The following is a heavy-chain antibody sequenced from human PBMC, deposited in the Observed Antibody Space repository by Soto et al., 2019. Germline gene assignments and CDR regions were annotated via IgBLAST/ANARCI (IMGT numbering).Heavy chain of an antibody. CDR2: INAGNGNT. CDR1: GYTFTSYA. V-gene: IGHV1-3*01. J-gene: IGHJ3*02. D-gene: IGHD3-10*01. CDR3: ARGPYLWFGEFYAFDI. Sequence: QVQLVQSGAEVKKPGASVKVSCKASGYTFTSYAMHWVRQAPGQRLEWMGWINAGNGNTKYSQKFQGRVTITRDTSASTAYMELSSLRSEDTAVYYCARGPYLWFGEFYAFDIWGQGTMVTVSS.